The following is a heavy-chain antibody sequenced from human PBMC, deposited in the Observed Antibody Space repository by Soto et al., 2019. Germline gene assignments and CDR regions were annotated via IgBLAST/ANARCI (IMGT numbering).Heavy chain of an antibody. V-gene: IGHV3-20*01. J-gene: IGHJ5*02. CDR1: GFTFDDYG. CDR2: INWNGGST. Sequence: GGSLRLSCAASGFTFDDYGMSWVRQAPGKGLEWVSGINWNGGSTGYADSVKGRFTISRDNAKNSLYLQMNSLRAEDTALYHCARYGSGSYFLDPWGQGTLVTVSS. CDR3: ARYGSGSYFLDP. D-gene: IGHD3-10*01.